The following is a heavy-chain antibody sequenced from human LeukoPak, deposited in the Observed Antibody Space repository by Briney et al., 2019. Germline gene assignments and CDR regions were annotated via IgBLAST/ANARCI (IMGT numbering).Heavy chain of an antibody. CDR1: GYSISRGYY. D-gene: IGHD1-26*01. CDR3: ARAEVGDFAS. J-gene: IGHJ4*02. Sequence: PSETLSLTCTVSGYSISRGYYWGWIRPPPRKGLEWIGSISHSGSAPYNTSLKSRVSISLDTSKNQFSLRLSSATAAETAVYYCARAEVGDFASWGQGTLVTVSS. V-gene: IGHV4-38-2*02. CDR2: ISHSGSA.